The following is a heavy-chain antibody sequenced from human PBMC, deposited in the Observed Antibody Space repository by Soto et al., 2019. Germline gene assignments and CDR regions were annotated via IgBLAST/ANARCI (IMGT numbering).Heavy chain of an antibody. D-gene: IGHD3-9*01. CDR3: ARVRRVNYMDV. Sequence: SETLSLTCTVSGGSISSYYWSWIRQPPGKGLEWIGYIYYSGSTNYNPSLKSRVTISVDTSKNQFSLKLSSVTAADTAVYYCARVRRVNYMDVWGKGTTVTVSS. J-gene: IGHJ6*03. V-gene: IGHV4-59*01. CDR1: GGSISSYY. CDR2: IYYSGST.